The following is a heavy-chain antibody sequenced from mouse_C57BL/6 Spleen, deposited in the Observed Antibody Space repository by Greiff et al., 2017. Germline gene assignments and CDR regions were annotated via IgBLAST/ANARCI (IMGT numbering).Heavy chain of an antibody. D-gene: IGHD2-1*01. V-gene: IGHV1-61*01. Sequence: QVQLQQPGAELVRPGSSVKLSCKASGYTFTSYWMDWVKQRPGQGLEWIGNIYPSDSETHYNQKFKDKATLTVDKSSSTAYMQLSSLTSEDSAVYYCARHGIYLGYFDVWGTGTTVTVSS. CDR3: ARHGIYLGYFDV. J-gene: IGHJ1*03. CDR2: IYPSDSET. CDR1: GYTFTSYW.